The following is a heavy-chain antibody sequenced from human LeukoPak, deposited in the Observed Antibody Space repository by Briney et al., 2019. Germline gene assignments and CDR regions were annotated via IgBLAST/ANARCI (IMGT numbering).Heavy chain of an antibody. Sequence: PGGSLRLSCAASEFIFTNAWMSWVRQAPGKGLEWVGFIRSKAYGGTTEYAASVKGRFTISRDDSKSIAYLQMNSLKTEDTAVYYCTRVHSSGWYRGDAFDIWGQGTMVTVSS. CDR2: IRSKAYGGTT. D-gene: IGHD6-19*01. CDR1: EFIFTNAW. CDR3: TRVHSSGWYRGDAFDI. J-gene: IGHJ3*02. V-gene: IGHV3-49*04.